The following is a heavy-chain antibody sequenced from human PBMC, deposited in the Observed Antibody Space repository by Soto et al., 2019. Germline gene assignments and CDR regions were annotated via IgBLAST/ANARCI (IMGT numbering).Heavy chain of an antibody. V-gene: IGHV3-48*03. CDR1: GFTFSSYE. CDR3: ARDKQRNYYYYGMDV. D-gene: IGHD6-25*01. J-gene: IGHJ6*02. Sequence: GSLRLSCAASGFTFSSYEMNWVRQAPGKGLEWVSYISSSGSTIYYADSVKGRFTISRDNAKNSLYLQMNSLRAEDTAVYYCARDKQRNYYYYGMDVWGQGTTVTVSS. CDR2: ISSSGSTI.